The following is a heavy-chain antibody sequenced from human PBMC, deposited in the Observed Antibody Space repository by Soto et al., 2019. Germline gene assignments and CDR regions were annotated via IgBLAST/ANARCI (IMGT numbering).Heavy chain of an antibody. J-gene: IGHJ4*02. Sequence: SDTLSLTCTVSGGSISSGGYYWSWIRQHPGKGLEWIGYIYYSGSTYYNPSLKSRVTISVDTSKNQFSLKLSSVTAADTAVYYCARVGNILQEHYFDYWGQGTLVNVSS. CDR3: ARVGNILQEHYFDY. V-gene: IGHV4-31*03. CDR1: GGSISSGGYY. CDR2: IYYSGST. D-gene: IGHD4-4*01.